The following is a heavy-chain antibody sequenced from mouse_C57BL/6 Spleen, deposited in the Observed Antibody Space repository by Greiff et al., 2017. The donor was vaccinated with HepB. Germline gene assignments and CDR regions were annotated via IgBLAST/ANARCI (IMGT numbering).Heavy chain of an antibody. Sequence: EVQLQQSGPELVKPGASVKISCKASGYTFTDYYMNWVKQSHGKSLEWIGDINPNNGGTSYNQKFKGKATLTVDKSSSTAYMELRSLTSEDSAVYYCARCYDGYYGGFAYWGQGTLVTVSA. CDR2: INPNNGGT. V-gene: IGHV1-26*01. J-gene: IGHJ3*01. D-gene: IGHD2-3*01. CDR3: ARCYDGYYGGFAY. CDR1: GYTFTDYY.